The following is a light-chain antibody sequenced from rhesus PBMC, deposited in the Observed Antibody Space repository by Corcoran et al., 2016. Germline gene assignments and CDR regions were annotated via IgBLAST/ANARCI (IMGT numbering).Light chain of an antibody. CDR3: LQTYAVPYS. V-gene: IGKV1-94*01. CDR2: AAS. J-gene: IGKJ2*01. CDR1: QGINKG. Sequence: DIQMTQSPSSLSTSVGDRVTVSCRASQGINKGLSWYQQKPGKAPTLLIYAASNLQPGVSFRFSGSGSGTDYTLTISLLQPEDVATYYCLQTYAVPYSFGQGTRVEIK.